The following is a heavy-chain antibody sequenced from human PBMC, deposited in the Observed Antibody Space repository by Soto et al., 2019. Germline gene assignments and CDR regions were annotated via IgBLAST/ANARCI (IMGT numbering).Heavy chain of an antibody. Sequence: WGSLRLSCAASGFSFGNYVMNWVRQAPGKGLEWVSGISDSGGSSSSADSVKGRFTVSRDNSENTLYLQMDSLTGHDTAVYYCTKGGDSWSGYAQHWGQGALVTVSS. CDR2: ISDSGGSS. CDR3: TKGGDSWSGYAQH. CDR1: GFSFGNYV. V-gene: IGHV3-23*01. J-gene: IGHJ1*01. D-gene: IGHD3-3*01.